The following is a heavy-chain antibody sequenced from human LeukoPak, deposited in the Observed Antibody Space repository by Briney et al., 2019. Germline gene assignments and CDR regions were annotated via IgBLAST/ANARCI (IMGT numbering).Heavy chain of an antibody. CDR2: VYNSGST. V-gene: IGHV4-59*01. D-gene: IGHD5-24*01. Sequence: SETLSLTCTVSGGSISIYYWSWIRQPPGKGLEWIGYVYNSGSTDYNPSLKSRVTISADTSKNQFFLKLSSVIAADTAVYYCVRDRELNYWGQGILVTVSS. CDR1: GGSISIYY. CDR3: VRDRELNY. J-gene: IGHJ4*02.